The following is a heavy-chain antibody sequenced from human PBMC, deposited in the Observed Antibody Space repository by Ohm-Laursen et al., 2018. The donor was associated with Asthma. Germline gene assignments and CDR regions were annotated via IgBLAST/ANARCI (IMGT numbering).Heavy chain of an antibody. CDR3: AKGLLALDDY. D-gene: IGHD2-15*01. V-gene: IGHV3-30*18. J-gene: IGHJ4*02. Sequence: SLRLSCAASGFTFSSYGMHWVRQAPGKGLEWVAVISYDGSNKYYADSVKGRFTISRDNSKNTLYLQMNSLRAEDTAVYYCAKGLLALDDYWGQGTLVTVSS. CDR1: GFTFSSYG. CDR2: ISYDGSNK.